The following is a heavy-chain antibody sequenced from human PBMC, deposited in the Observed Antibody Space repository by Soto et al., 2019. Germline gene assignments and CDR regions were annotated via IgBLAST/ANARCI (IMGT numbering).Heavy chain of an antibody. D-gene: IGHD6-19*01. CDR2: IYTSGST. CDR3: ARDRRSSGWYSIDY. Sequence: PSETLSLTCTVSGGSISSYYWSWIRQPAGKGLEWIGRIYTSGSTNYNPSLKGRVTMSVDTSKNQFSLKLSSVTAADTAVYYCARDRRSSGWYSIDYWGQGTLVTVSS. J-gene: IGHJ4*02. V-gene: IGHV4-4*07. CDR1: GGSISSYY.